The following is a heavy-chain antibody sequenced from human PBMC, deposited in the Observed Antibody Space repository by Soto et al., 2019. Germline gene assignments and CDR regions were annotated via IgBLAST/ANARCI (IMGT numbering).Heavy chain of an antibody. CDR3: ARRLSHQDSSFEY. D-gene: IGHD2-15*01. CDR1: GFTFSSYA. J-gene: IGHJ4*02. Sequence: GGSLRLSCAASGFTFSSYATHWVRQAPGKGLEWVAVISYDGSNKYYADSVKGRFTISRDNSKNTLYLQMNSLRAEDTAVYYCARRLSHQDSSFEYWGQGTLVTVSS. CDR2: ISYDGSNK. V-gene: IGHV3-30-3*01.